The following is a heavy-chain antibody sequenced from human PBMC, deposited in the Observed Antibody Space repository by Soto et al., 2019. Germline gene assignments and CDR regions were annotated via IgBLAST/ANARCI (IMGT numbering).Heavy chain of an antibody. CDR2: ISGYNGYT. CDR1: GYTFTNYG. Sequence: ASVKVSCKASGYTFTNYGINWVRQAPGQGLEWMGWISGYNGYTSYAQKIQGRVTLTTDTYTSTAYMELRNLRFDDTAVYYCARNRYCRDGTCQREGAFDIWGRGTLVTVSS. J-gene: IGHJ3*02. V-gene: IGHV1-18*01. D-gene: IGHD2-15*01. CDR3: ARNRYCRDGTCQREGAFDI.